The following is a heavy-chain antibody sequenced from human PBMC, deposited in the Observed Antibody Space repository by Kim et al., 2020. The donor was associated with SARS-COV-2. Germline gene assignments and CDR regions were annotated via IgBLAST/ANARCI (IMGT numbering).Heavy chain of an antibody. J-gene: IGHJ6*02. V-gene: IGHV1-69*13. CDR3: ARAKNYYGSGSYYNPHYYYGMDV. CDR1: GGTFSSYA. Sequence: SVKVSCKASGGTFSSYAISWVRQAPGQGLEWMGGIIPIFGTANYAQKFRGRVTITADESTSTAYMELSSLRSEDTAVYYCARAKNYYGSGSYYNPHYYYGMDVWGQGTTVTVSS. D-gene: IGHD3-10*01. CDR2: IIPIFGTA.